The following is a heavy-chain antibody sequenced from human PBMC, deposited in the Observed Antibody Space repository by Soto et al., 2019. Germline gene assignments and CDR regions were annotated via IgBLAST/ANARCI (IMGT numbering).Heavy chain of an antibody. CDR3: AKDFGHYDILTVYPTFDH. V-gene: IGHV3-23*01. CDR1: GFTFSTYA. J-gene: IGHJ4*02. Sequence: GGSLRLSCAASGFTFSTYAMSWVRQAPGKGLEWVSAISRSGGSTYYADSVKGRFTISRDNSKNTLYLQMNSLRAEDTAVYHCAKDFGHYDILTVYPTFDHWGQGSLVTVSS. CDR2: ISRSGGST. D-gene: IGHD3-9*01.